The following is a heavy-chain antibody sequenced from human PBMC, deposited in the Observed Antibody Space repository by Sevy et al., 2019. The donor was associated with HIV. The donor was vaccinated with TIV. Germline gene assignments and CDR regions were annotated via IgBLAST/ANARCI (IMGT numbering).Heavy chain of an antibody. CDR1: GFTFTRYA. CDR2: ISGSGDIT. CDR3: AKDRSDGPFDY. Sequence: GGSLRLSCAASGFTFTRYAMAWVRQTPGKGLEWVSTISGSGDITHSADSVKGRFTISRDNSKNTLFLQMNGLRAEDKAFYYCAKDRSDGPFDYWGQGTLVTVSS. V-gene: IGHV3-23*01. J-gene: IGHJ4*02.